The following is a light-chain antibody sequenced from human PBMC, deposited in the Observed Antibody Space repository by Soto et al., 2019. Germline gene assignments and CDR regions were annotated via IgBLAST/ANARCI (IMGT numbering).Light chain of an antibody. V-gene: IGLV2-11*01. CDR2: DVS. CDR1: SSDVGGNNF. CDR3: CAYAGSYSL. Sequence: QSALTQPRSASGSPGQSVTISCTGTSSDVGGNNFVSWYQQYPAKVPKLIIYDVSQRPSGVPDRFSGSKSGDTASLTMPGLQAEDEADYYCCAYAGSYSLFGAGTKVTVL. J-gene: IGLJ2*01.